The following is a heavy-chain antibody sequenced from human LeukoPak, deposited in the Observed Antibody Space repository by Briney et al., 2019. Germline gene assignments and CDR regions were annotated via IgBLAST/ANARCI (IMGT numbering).Heavy chain of an antibody. CDR2: TSSSSSYI. Sequence: GGSLRLSCAASGFTFSSYSMNWVRQAPGKGLEWVSSTSSSSSYIYYADSVKGRFTISRDNAKNSLYLQMNSLRAEDTAVYYCARDLVGATDDKCFDYWGQGTLVTVSS. CDR1: GFTFSSYS. CDR3: ARDLVGATDDKCFDY. J-gene: IGHJ4*02. V-gene: IGHV3-21*01. D-gene: IGHD1-26*01.